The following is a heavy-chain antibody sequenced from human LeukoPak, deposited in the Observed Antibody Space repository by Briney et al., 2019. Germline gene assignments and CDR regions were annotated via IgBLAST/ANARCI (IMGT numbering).Heavy chain of an antibody. CDR2: ICPGDFDT. D-gene: IGHD3-10*01. J-gene: IGHJ4*02. CDR1: GYSFTSYW. CDR3: ARYGSGSYHRAVEY. Sequence: GESLKISCKDSGYSFTSYWIGWVRQVPGEGLEWMGVICPGDFDTRYSPSFQGQVTISADKSISTAYLQWSSLKASDTAMYYCARYGSGSYHRAVEYWGQGTLLTVSS. V-gene: IGHV5-51*01.